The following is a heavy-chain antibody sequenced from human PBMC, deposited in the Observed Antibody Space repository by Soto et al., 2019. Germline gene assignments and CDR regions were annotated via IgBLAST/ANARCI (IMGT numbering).Heavy chain of an antibody. CDR1: GGACGSNA. CDR3: AREGYTFGPGAVRGAFDI. CDR2: IIPIFGTT. Sequence: QVQLVQSETEVRKPGSSVKVSCRASGGACGSNAISWVRQAPGQGLEWMGNIIPIFGTTKNAQKFQGRVTITADESTDTAYMELSSLRSEDTAIYYCAREGYTFGPGAVRGAFDIWGQGTMVTVSS. V-gene: IGHV1-69*15. J-gene: IGHJ3*02. D-gene: IGHD3-16*01.